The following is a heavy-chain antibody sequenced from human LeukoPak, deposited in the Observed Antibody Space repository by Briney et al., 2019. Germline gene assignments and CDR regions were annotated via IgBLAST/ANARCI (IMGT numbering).Heavy chain of an antibody. Sequence: ASVKVSCKASGYTFTGYYMRWVRQAPGQGLEWMGWINPNSGGTNYAQKFQGRVTMTRDTSISTAYMELSRLRSDDTAVYYCARVIVGSSSSDIDYWGQGTLVTVSS. CDR1: GYTFTGYY. V-gene: IGHV1-2*02. CDR3: ARVIVGSSSSDIDY. D-gene: IGHD6-6*01. J-gene: IGHJ4*02. CDR2: INPNSGGT.